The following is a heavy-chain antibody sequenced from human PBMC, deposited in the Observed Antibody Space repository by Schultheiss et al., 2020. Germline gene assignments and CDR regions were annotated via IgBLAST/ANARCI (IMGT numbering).Heavy chain of an antibody. CDR2: INPNSGGT. J-gene: IGHJ6*02. CDR1: GGTFSSYA. V-gene: IGHV1-2*02. CDR3: AREWEKLEPLYYYYYYGMDV. Sequence: ASVKVSCKASGGTFSSYAISWVRQAPGQGLEWMGWINPNSGGTNYAQKFQGRVTITRDTSASTAYMELSSLRSEDTAAYYCAREWEKLEPLYYYYYYGMDVWGQGTTVTVSS. D-gene: IGHD1-1*01.